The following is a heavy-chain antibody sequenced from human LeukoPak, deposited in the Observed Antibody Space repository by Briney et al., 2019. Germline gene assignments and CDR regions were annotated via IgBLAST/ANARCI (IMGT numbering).Heavy chain of an antibody. CDR1: GFTVSSNY. V-gene: IGHV3-53*01. CDR3: ADYDYGDYVGFDY. Sequence: GGSLRPSCAASGFTVSSNYMSWVRQAPGKGLEWVSVIYSDGSTYYADSVKGRFTISRDSSKNTLYLQMNSLRAEDTAVYYCADYDYGDYVGFDYWGQGTLVTVSS. J-gene: IGHJ4*02. D-gene: IGHD4-17*01. CDR2: IYSDGST.